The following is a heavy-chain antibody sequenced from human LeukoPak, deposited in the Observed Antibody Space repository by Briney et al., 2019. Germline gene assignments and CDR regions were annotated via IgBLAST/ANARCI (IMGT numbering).Heavy chain of an antibody. CDR1: GGSISSSSYY. Sequence: SETLSLTCTVSGGSISSSSYYWGWIRQPPGKGLEWIGSIYYSGSTYYNPSLKSRVTISVDTSKNQFSLKLSSVTAADTAVYYCASGRVTAPPEFGPWGQGTLVTVSS. D-gene: IGHD2-21*02. CDR3: ASGRVTAPPEFGP. CDR2: IYYSGST. J-gene: IGHJ5*02. V-gene: IGHV4-39*01.